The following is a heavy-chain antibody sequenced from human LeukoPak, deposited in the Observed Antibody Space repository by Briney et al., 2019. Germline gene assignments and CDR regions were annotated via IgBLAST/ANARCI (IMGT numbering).Heavy chain of an antibody. D-gene: IGHD4-17*01. CDR1: GFTFSSYE. CDR2: ISSSGSTI. J-gene: IGHJ4*02. V-gene: IGHV3-48*03. Sequence: GGSLRLSCAASGFTFSSYEMNWVRQAPGKGLEWVSYISSSGSTIYYADSVKGRFTISRDNAKNSLYLQMNSLRAEDTAVYYCARGDYGDFFFDYWGQGPLVTVSS. CDR3: ARGDYGDFFFDY.